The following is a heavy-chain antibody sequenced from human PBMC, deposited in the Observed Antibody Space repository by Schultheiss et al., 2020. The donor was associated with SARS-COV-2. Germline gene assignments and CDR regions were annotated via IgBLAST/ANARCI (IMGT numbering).Heavy chain of an antibody. CDR3: ARDTFCSGGSCFDWYFDV. D-gene: IGHD2-15*01. J-gene: IGHJ2*01. CDR2: IYSSGST. Sequence: SQTLSLTCTVSGGSVSSGSYYWSWIRQPPGKGLEWIGYIYSSGSTNYNPSLRNRVTISADTSENQFSLKLSSVTAADTAVYYCARDTFCSGGSCFDWYFDVWGRGTPVTVSS. CDR1: GGSVSSGSYY. V-gene: IGHV4-61*01.